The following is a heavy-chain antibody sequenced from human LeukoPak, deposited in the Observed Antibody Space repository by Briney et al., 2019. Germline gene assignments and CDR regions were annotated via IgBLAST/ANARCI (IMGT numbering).Heavy chain of an antibody. CDR2: ISAGNGNT. CDR3: ARGYSGCFHY. D-gene: IGHD1-26*01. V-gene: IGHV1-3*01. CDR1: GYTFTSYA. J-gene: IGHJ4*02. Sequence: ASVKVSCKASGYTFTSYAIHWVRQAPGQRLEWMGWISAGNGNTKYSQNFQGRVTFISNTSATTAFMEMNDLGSEDTAVYYCARGYSGCFHYWGQGALVTVSS.